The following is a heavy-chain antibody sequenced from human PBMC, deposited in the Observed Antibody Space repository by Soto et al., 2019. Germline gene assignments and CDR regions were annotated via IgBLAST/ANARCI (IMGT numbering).Heavy chain of an antibody. CDR3: AKLPYSSGVYYFDY. V-gene: IGHV3-23*01. CDR2: ISGSIGST. D-gene: IGHD6-19*01. J-gene: IGHJ4*02. Sequence: VGSLRLSCAASRFTFSTYAMSWVRQVPGKGLEWVSAISGSIGSTYYADSVKGRFTISRDNSKNTLYLQMNSLRAEDTAVYYCAKLPYSSGVYYFDYWGQGTLVTVSS. CDR1: RFTFSTYA.